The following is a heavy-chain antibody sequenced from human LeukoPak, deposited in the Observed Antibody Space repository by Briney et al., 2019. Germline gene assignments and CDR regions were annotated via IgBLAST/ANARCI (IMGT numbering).Heavy chain of an antibody. J-gene: IGHJ4*02. V-gene: IGHV6-1*01. CDR1: GDSVSSNSAT. CDR3: ARYSSSPRNFNN. CDR2: TCYRSKWYN. D-gene: IGHD6-6*01. Sequence: SQTHSLTCAISGDSVSSNSATWNWIRQSPSRGLEWLGRTCYRSKWYNDYAVSVKSRITINPDTSKNQFSLHLNSVTPEDTAVYYCARYSSSPRNFNNWGQGTLVTVAS.